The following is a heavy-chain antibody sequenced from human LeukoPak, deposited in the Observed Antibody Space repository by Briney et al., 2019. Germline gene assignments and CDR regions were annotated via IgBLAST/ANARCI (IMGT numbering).Heavy chain of an antibody. J-gene: IGHJ3*02. CDR1: GYTFTSYG. V-gene: IGHV1-18*01. CDR3: ASGSYYDFWSEEDAFDI. Sequence: ASVKVSCKASGYTFTSYGISWVRQAPGQGLEWMGWISAYNGNTNYAQKLQGRVTMTTDTSTSTAYMEMRSLRSDDTAVYYCASGSYYDFWSEEDAFDIWGQGTMVTVSS. CDR2: ISAYNGNT. D-gene: IGHD3-3*01.